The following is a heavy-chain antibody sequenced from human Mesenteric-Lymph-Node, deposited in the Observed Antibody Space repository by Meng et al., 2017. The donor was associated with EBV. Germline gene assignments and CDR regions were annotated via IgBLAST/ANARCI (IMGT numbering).Heavy chain of an antibody. CDR1: GDTFSNYA. Sequence: QVQLVQSGAEVKKPXPSVKVSCKXSGDTFSNYAISWVRQAPGQGLEWMGGIIPIFGTANYAQKFQGRVTITADESTSTAYMELSSLRSEDTAVYYCATQAGNNSGWSPYYFDYWGQGTLVNVSS. CDR2: IIPIFGTA. D-gene: IGHD6-19*01. CDR3: ATQAGNNSGWSPYYFDY. J-gene: IGHJ4*02. V-gene: IGHV1-69*01.